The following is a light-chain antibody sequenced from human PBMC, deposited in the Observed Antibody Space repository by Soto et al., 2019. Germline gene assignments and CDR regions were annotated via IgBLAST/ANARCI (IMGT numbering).Light chain of an antibody. Sequence: EIVLTQSPVTLSLSPGERATLSCRASQSVSSYLAWYQQKPGQAPRLLIYDASNRATGIPARFSGSGSGTDFTLTISSLEPEDFAVYYCQQRSTLWTFGQGTKVDIK. J-gene: IGKJ1*01. CDR2: DAS. CDR3: QQRSTLWT. V-gene: IGKV3-11*01. CDR1: QSVSSY.